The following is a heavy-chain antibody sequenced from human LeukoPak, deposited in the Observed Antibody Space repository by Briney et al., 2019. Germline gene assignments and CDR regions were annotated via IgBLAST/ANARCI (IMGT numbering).Heavy chain of an antibody. CDR2: IYYSGST. Sequence: TSETLSLTCAVSGGSISSSLYQWGWIRQPPGKGLEWIGNIYYSGSTNYSPSLKSRVTISVDTSKNQFSLKLSSVTAADTAVCYCAREDRAEYSGYDHWGQGTLVTVSS. D-gene: IGHD5-12*01. CDR1: GGSISSSLYQ. J-gene: IGHJ5*02. CDR3: AREDRAEYSGYDH. V-gene: IGHV4-39*07.